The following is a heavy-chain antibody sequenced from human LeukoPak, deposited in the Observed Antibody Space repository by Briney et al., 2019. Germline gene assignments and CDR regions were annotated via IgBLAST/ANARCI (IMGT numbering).Heavy chain of an antibody. D-gene: IGHD3-22*01. J-gene: IGHJ4*02. CDR2: IYTSGST. Sequence: SETLSLTCTVSGGSISSYYWSWIRQPAGKGLEWIGRIYTSGSTNYNPSLKSRVTMSVDTSKNQFSLKLSSVTAADTAVYYCARRGGSSGYYSPFDYWGQGTLVTVSS. CDR1: GGSISSYY. V-gene: IGHV4-4*07. CDR3: ARRGGSSGYYSPFDY.